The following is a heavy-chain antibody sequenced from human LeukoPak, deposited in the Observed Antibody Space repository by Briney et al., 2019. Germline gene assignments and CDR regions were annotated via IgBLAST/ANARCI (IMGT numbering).Heavy chain of an antibody. CDR1: GGSISSYY. J-gene: IGHJ3*02. D-gene: IGHD3-10*01. CDR3: ARLKYGSVRAFDI. Sequence: PSETLSLTCTVSGGSISSYYWSWIRQPPGKGLEWIGYIYYSGSTNYNPSLKSRVTISVDTSKNQFSLKLSSVTAADTAVYYCARLKYGSVRAFDIWGQGTMVTVSS. CDR2: IYYSGST. V-gene: IGHV4-59*08.